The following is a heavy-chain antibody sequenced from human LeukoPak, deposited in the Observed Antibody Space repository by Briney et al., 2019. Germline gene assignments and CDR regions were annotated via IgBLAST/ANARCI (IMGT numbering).Heavy chain of an antibody. D-gene: IGHD1-26*01. CDR2: KSPNSVNT. CDR3: ATVGATGWFDP. V-gene: IGHV1-8*01. J-gene: IGHJ5*02. Sequence: ASVKISCKTSGYTFTRYEINWVRQAPGHGLEWMGLKSPNSVNTGYAQKFQGRVTMTRNTSISTAYMELSSLRSEDTAVYYCATVGATGWFDPLGQGTLVTVSS. CDR1: GYTFTRYE.